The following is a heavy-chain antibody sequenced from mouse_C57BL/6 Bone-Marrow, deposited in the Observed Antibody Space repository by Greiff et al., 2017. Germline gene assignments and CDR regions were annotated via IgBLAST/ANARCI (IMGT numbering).Heavy chain of an antibody. J-gene: IGHJ4*01. CDR1: GFNIKDDY. V-gene: IGHV14-4*01. CDR2: IDPENGDT. CDR3: GYGNAMDY. D-gene: IGHD1-2*01. Sequence: EVKLQESGAELVRPGASVKLSCTASGFNIKDDYMHWVKQRPEQGLEWIGWIDPENGDTEYASKFQGKATITADTSSNTAYLQLRGLTSEDTAVSYCGYGNAMDYWGQGTSVTGSS.